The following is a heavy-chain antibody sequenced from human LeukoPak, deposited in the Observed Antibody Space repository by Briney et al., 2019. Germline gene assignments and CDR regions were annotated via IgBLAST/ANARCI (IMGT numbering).Heavy chain of an antibody. CDR3: ARPNSSSWENFHY. D-gene: IGHD6-13*01. J-gene: IGHJ4*02. CDR1: GFTFSSYS. Sequence: GGSLRLSCAASGFTFSSYSMNWVRQAPGKGLEWVAVISYDGSNKYYAESVKGRFTISRDNSKNTLDLQMNSLRAEDTALYYCARPNSSSWENFHYWGQGTLVTVSS. V-gene: IGHV3-30*03. CDR2: ISYDGSNK.